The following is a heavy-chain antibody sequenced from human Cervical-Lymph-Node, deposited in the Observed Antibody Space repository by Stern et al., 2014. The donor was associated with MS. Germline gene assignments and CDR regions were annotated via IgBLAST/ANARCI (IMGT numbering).Heavy chain of an antibody. V-gene: IGHV3-23*04. CDR1: GFTFSSYA. Sequence: EVQLEESGGGLVQPGGSLRLSCAASGFTFSSYAMSWVRQAPGKGLEWVSAISGSGGSTYYADSVKGRFTISRDNSKNTLCLQMNSLRAEDTAVYYCAKDLDRYGDYAYFDYWGQGTLVTVSS. CDR3: AKDLDRYGDYAYFDY. J-gene: IGHJ4*02. CDR2: ISGSGGST. D-gene: IGHD4-17*01.